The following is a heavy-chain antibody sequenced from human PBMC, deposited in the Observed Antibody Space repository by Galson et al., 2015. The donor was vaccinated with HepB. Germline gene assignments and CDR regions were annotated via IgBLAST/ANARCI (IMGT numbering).Heavy chain of an antibody. V-gene: IGHV3-23*01. Sequence: SLRLSCAASGFTFSSYAMSWVRQAPGKGLEWVSLIGGDGVSTYYADSVKGRFTISRDNSKNTLYLQMNSLRAEDAAVYYCAKNGGWYSSSWYSDYWGQGTLVTVSS. CDR2: IGGDGVST. CDR3: AKNGGWYSSSWYSDY. J-gene: IGHJ4*02. D-gene: IGHD6-13*01. CDR1: GFTFSSYA.